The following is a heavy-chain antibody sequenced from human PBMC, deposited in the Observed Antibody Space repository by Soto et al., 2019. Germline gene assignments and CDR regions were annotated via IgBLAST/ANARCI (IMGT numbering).Heavy chain of an antibody. J-gene: IGHJ4*02. V-gene: IGHV3-23*01. CDR2: ISGSGSST. CDR1: GFTFNNYP. Sequence: GGSLRLSCATSGFTFNNYPMSWVRQAPGKGLEWVSAISGSGSSTYYADSVKGRFTISRDNSKNTLTLQMNSLRAEDTAVYYCAKDRAGYSRQIDYWGQGTLVTV. D-gene: IGHD6-13*01. CDR3: AKDRAGYSRQIDY.